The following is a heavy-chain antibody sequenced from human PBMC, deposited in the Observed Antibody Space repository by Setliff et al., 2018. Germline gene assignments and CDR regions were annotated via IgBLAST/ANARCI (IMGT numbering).Heavy chain of an antibody. CDR3: TFARDGYDVFDI. J-gene: IGHJ3*02. Sequence: ETLSLSCAASGFSFSGSAVYWVRQASVKGLEWIGRIRGRTDNYATAYAASVRSRFTISRDDSKNTAYLQMNSLKTEDTAVYYCTFARDGYDVFDIWGQGTMVTVSS. V-gene: IGHV3-73*01. CDR1: GFSFSGSA. D-gene: IGHD5-18*01. CDR2: IRGRTDNYAT.